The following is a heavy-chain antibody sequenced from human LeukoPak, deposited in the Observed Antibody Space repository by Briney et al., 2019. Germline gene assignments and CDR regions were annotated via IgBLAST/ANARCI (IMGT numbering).Heavy chain of an antibody. V-gene: IGHV3-11*04. CDR3: ARDLSTGELWSGYSHGNFDY. J-gene: IGHJ4*02. Sequence: RGSLRLSCAASGFTFSNYYMSWIRQAPGKGLEWVSYISPSGNSIYYADSVKGRFTISRDNAKNSLYLQMNSLRAEDTAVYYCARDLSTGELWSGYSHGNFDYWGQGTLPMVSP. CDR1: GFTFSNYY. D-gene: IGHD3-3*01. CDR2: ISPSGNSI.